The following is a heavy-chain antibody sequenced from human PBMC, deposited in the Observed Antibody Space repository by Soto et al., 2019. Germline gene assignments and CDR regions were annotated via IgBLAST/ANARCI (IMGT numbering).Heavy chain of an antibody. Sequence: SETLSLTCAVYGGSFSGYYWSWIRQPPGKGLEWIGEINHSGSTNYNPSLKSRVTISVDTSKDQFSLKLSSVTAADTAVYYCARGGYVWGSYRPAGFDPWGQGTLVTVSS. CDR1: GGSFSGYY. V-gene: IGHV4-34*01. CDR3: ARGGYVWGSYRPAGFDP. D-gene: IGHD3-16*02. CDR2: INHSGST. J-gene: IGHJ5*02.